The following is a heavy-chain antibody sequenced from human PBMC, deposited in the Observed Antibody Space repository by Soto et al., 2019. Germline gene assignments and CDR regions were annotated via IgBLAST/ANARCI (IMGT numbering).Heavy chain of an antibody. CDR1: GGSISSSNW. V-gene: IGHV4-4*02. Sequence: QVQLQESGPGLVKPSGTLSLTCAVSGGSISSSNWWSWVRQPPGKGLEWIGEIYHSGSTNYNPSLQGRVPISVDKSKNQFSLKLRSVAAAVTAVYYCARGGYCGGDCPPDYWGQGTLVTVSS. J-gene: IGHJ4*02. D-gene: IGHD2-21*02. CDR3: ARGGYCGGDCPPDY. CDR2: IYHSGST.